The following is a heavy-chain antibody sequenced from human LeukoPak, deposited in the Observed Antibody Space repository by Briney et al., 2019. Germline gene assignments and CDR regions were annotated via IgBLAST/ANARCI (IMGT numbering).Heavy chain of an antibody. Sequence: GGSLRLSCAASGISFTSYAMSWVRQAPGEGLEWVPHISASGDNTYYADSVKGRLTISRDNSKNTLYLQMDSLRVEDTALYYCAKKWSGYFDFWGQGTLVTVSA. CDR1: GISFTSYA. V-gene: IGHV3-23*01. CDR3: AKKWSGYFDF. D-gene: IGHD3-3*01. CDR2: ISASGDNT. J-gene: IGHJ4*02.